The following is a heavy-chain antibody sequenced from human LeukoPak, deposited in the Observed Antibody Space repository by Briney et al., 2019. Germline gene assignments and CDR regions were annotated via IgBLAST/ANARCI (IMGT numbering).Heavy chain of an antibody. V-gene: IGHV3-30*18. Sequence: AGGSLRLSCAASGFTFSSYGMHWARQAPGKGLEWVAVISYDGSNKYYADSVKGRFTISRDNSKNTLYLQMNSLRAEDTAVYYCAKDQNSGYDYRTYGMDVWGQGTTVTVSS. CDR3: AKDQNSGYDYRTYGMDV. CDR2: ISYDGSNK. D-gene: IGHD5-12*01. J-gene: IGHJ6*02. CDR1: GFTFSSYG.